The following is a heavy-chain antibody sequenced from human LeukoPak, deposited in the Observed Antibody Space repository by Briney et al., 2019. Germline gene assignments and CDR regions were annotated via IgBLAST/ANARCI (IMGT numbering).Heavy chain of an antibody. Sequence: SETLSLTCTVSGGSISSYYWSWIRQPPGKGLEWIGYIHYSGSTNYNPSLKSRVTISVDMSKNQFSLKLSSVTAADTAVYYCAGVKYYDFWSGYYPFDYWGQGTLVTVSS. CDR1: GGSISSYY. CDR2: IHYSGST. V-gene: IGHV4-59*12. CDR3: AGVKYYDFWSGYYPFDY. D-gene: IGHD3-3*01. J-gene: IGHJ4*02.